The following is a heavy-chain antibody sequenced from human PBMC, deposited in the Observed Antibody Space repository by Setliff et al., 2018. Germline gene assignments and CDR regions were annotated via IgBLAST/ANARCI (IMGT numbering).Heavy chain of an antibody. V-gene: IGHV4-38-2*01. CDR2: IFHSGST. D-gene: IGHD6-19*01. Sequence: SETLSLTCAVSGYSISSGHYWGWIRQPPGKGLEWIGSIFHSGSTYYNPSLKSRVTISVDTSKNQFSLKVNSVTAADTAVYYCANYSSGNFDYWGQGTLVTVSS. CDR3: ANYSSGNFDY. J-gene: IGHJ4*02. CDR1: GYSISSGHY.